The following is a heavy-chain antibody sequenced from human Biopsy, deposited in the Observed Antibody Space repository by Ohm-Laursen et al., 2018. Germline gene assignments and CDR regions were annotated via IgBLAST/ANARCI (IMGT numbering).Heavy chain of an antibody. Sequence: SLRLSCAASGFTFSDYYMSWIRQAPGKGLEWLSYISGGGTTIFYADSVKGRFTASRDNAKNSLYLQMNSLTVEDTAVYYCARDGAGSYHDYWGQGTLVTVSS. V-gene: IGHV3-11*01. CDR1: GFTFSDYY. J-gene: IGHJ4*02. CDR3: ARDGAGSYHDY. CDR2: ISGGGTTI. D-gene: IGHD3-10*01.